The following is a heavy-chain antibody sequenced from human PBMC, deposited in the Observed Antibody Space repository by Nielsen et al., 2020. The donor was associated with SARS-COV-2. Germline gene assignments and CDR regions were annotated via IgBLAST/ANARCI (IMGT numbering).Heavy chain of an antibody. CDR1: GFTFSSYG. V-gene: IGHV3-30*18. D-gene: IGHD2-2*01. CDR3: AKEPLAYQLLPGPYYYGMDV. J-gene: IGHJ6*02. CDR2: ISYDGSNK. Sequence: GGSLRLSCAASGFTFSSYGMHWVRQAPGKGLEWVAVISYDGSNKYYADSVKGRFTISRDNSKNTLYLQMNSLRAEDTAVYYCAKEPLAYQLLPGPYYYGMDVWDQGTTVTVSS.